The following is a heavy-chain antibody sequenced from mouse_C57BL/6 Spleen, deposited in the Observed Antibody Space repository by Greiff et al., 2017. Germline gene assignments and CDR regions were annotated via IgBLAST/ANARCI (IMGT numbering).Heavy chain of an antibody. J-gene: IGHJ4*01. CDR3: ARPSNYSSDAMGY. CDR2: ISSGSSTI. D-gene: IGHD2-5*01. V-gene: IGHV5-17*01. CDR1: GFTFSDYG. Sequence: VQGVESGGGLVKPGASLKLSCAASGFTFSDYGMHWVRQAPEQGLEWVAYISSGSSTIYYADKVKGRFTISRDNAKNTLFLQMTSLRSEDTAMYCCARPSNYSSDAMGYWGQGTSVTVYS.